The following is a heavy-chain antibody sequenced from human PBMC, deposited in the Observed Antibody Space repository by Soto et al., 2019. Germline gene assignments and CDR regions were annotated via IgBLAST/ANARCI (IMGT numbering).Heavy chain of an antibody. V-gene: IGHV3-30-3*01. D-gene: IGHD3-9*01. J-gene: IGHJ4*02. CDR3: ARDLDWDFDY. CDR2: ISYDGSNK. CDR1: GFTFSSYA. Sequence: QVQLVESGGGVVQPGRSLRLSCAASGFTFSSYAMHWVRQAPGKGLEWVAVISYDGSNKYYADSVKGRFTISRDNSKNTLYLQMNSLRAEDTAVYYCARDLDWDFDYWGQGTLVTVSS.